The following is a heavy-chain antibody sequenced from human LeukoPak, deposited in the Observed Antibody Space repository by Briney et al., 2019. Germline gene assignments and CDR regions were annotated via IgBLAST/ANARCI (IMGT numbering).Heavy chain of an antibody. Sequence: GGSLRLSCAASGFTFSSYAMSWVRQAPGKGLEWVSAISGSGGSTYYADSVKGRFTISRDNAKNTLYLQMNSLRAEDTAVYYCARAGGAVAGTNYYYYMDVWGKGTTVTVSS. J-gene: IGHJ6*03. CDR2: ISGSGGST. CDR1: GFTFSSYA. CDR3: ARAGGAVAGTNYYYYMDV. D-gene: IGHD6-19*01. V-gene: IGHV3-23*01.